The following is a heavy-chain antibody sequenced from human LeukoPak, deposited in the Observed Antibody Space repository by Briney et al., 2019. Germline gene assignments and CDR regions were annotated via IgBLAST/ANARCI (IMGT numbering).Heavy chain of an antibody. D-gene: IGHD6-19*01. J-gene: IGHJ5*02. CDR3: ARLRQWLVFRFDP. CDR1: GGSISSSSYY. Sequence: PSETLSLTCTVSGGSISSSSYYWGWIRQPPGKGREWIGSIYYSGSTYYNPSLKSRVTISVDTSKNQFSLKLSSVTAADTAVYYCARLRQWLVFRFDPWGQGTLVTVSS. CDR2: IYYSGST. V-gene: IGHV4-39*01.